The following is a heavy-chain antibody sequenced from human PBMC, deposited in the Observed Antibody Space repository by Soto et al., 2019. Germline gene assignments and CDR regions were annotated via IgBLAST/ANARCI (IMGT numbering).Heavy chain of an antibody. CDR1: GGSIASSTHY. D-gene: IGHD3-22*01. CDR2: MYYNGNM. J-gene: IGHJ4*02. V-gene: IGHV4-39*01. Sequence: LSLTCTVSGGSIASSTHYWGWIRQPPGKGLEWIGSMYYNGNMYYNPSLKSRVTISVDTSKNQFSLDLRSVTAADTAVYYCARRKGYDSSTYYFDYWGQGTLVTVSS. CDR3: ARRKGYDSSTYYFDY.